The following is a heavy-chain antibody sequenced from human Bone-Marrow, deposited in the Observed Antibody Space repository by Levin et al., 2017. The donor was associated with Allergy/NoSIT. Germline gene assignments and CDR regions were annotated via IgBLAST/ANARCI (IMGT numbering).Heavy chain of an antibody. CDR2: ISGSGGST. D-gene: IGHD3-3*01. J-gene: IGHJ6*03. Sequence: PGGSLRLSCAASGFTFSSYAMSWVRQAPGKGLEWVSAISGSGGSTYYADSVKGRFTISRDNSKNTLYLQMNSLRAEDTAVYYCAKRGFWSGYYPWDYYYYMDVWGKGTTVTVSS. CDR1: GFTFSSYA. CDR3: AKRGFWSGYYPWDYYYYMDV. V-gene: IGHV3-23*01.